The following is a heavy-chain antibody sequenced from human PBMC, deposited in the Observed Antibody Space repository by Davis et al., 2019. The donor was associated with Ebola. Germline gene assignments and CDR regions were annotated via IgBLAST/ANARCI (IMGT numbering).Heavy chain of an antibody. CDR1: GGSISSYY. CDR2: IHYSGTT. D-gene: IGHD6-19*01. CDR3: ARDPRSGWFDL. V-gene: IGHV4-59*01. Sequence: GSLRLSCIVSGGSISSYYWNWIRQPPGRGLEWIGYIHYSGTTDYNPSLKSRVSMSVDTPKNQFSLTLTSVTAADTAVYYCARDPRSGWFDLWGLGTPVTVSS. J-gene: IGHJ5*02.